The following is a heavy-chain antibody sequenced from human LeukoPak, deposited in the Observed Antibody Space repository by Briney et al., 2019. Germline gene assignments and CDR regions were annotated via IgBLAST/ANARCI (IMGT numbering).Heavy chain of an antibody. CDR3: ARGQNNFIVGATLDY. Sequence: PGGSLRLSCTASGFTFGDYAMSWFRQAPGKGLEWVGFIRSKAYGGTTEYAASVKGRFTISRDNSKNTLYLQMNSLRAEDTAVYYCARGQNNFIVGATLDYWGQGTLVTVSS. D-gene: IGHD1-26*01. J-gene: IGHJ4*02. V-gene: IGHV3-49*03. CDR1: GFTFGDYA. CDR2: IRSKAYGGTT.